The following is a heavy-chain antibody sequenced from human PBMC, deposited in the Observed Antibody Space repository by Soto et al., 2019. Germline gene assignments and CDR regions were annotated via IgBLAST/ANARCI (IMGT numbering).Heavy chain of an antibody. V-gene: IGHV3-23*01. J-gene: IGHJ4*02. D-gene: IGHD3-22*01. Sequence: PGGSLRLSCAASGFTFSSYAMSWVRQAPGKGLEWVSAISGSAVSTYYADSVKGRFTISRDNSKNTLYLQMNSLRAEDTVVYYCAKDPELYYDSSGYYFYWGQGTLVTVSS. CDR3: AKDPELYYDSSGYYFY. CDR1: GFTFSSYA. CDR2: ISGSAVST.